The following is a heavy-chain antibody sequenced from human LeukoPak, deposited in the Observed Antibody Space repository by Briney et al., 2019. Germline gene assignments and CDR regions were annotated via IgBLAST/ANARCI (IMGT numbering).Heavy chain of an antibody. V-gene: IGHV4-38-2*02. D-gene: IGHD3-10*01. J-gene: IGHJ6*03. CDR1: GYSITSGYY. CDR2: MYHTGST. CDR3: ARFYTTSQYGSGYMDV. Sequence: PSETLSLTCTVSGYSITSGYYWGWIRQPPGAELEYIGCMYHTGSTYYNPSLKSRVTISADTSKNQFSLKLTSVAAADTAVYYCARFYTTSQYGSGYMDVWGKGTTVTVSS.